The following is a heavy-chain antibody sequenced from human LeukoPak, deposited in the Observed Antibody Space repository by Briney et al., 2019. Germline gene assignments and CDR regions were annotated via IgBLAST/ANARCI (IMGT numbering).Heavy chain of an antibody. CDR3: ARDSGSGWYREAPFDY. CDR2: IYYSGST. Sequence: PSETLSLTCTVSDGSISSYYWSWIRQPPGKGLEWIGYIYYSGSTNYNPSLKSRVTISVDTSKNQFSLKLSSVTAADTAVYYCARDSGSGWYREAPFDYWGQGTLVTVSS. V-gene: IGHV4-59*01. CDR1: DGSISSYY. D-gene: IGHD6-19*01. J-gene: IGHJ4*02.